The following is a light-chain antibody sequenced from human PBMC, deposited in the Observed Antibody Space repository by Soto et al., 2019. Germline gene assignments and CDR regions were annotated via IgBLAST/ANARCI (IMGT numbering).Light chain of an antibody. CDR1: SSDVGGYNY. Sequence: QSALTQPASVSGSPGQSITISCTGTSSDVGGYNYVSWYQQHPGKAPKLMIFAVSNRPSGVSNRCSGSKSGTTASLTISGFQAADESDYYGSIDTSSITDVFGTGTKVTVL. CDR2: AVS. V-gene: IGLV2-14*01. J-gene: IGLJ1*01. CDR3: SIDTSSITDV.